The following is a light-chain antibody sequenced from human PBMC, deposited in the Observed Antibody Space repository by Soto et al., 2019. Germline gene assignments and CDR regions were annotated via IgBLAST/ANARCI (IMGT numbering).Light chain of an antibody. J-gene: IGKJ5*01. CDR1: QSVSNF. Sequence: EIVLTHSPATLALSPWEGATLSSRASQSVSNFLAWYQHKPGQAPRLLIYDASNRATGVPARFSGSGSGTDFTLTISSLEPEDFAVYYCQQRSNWPPGFGQGTRLEIK. CDR2: DAS. CDR3: QQRSNWPPG. V-gene: IGKV3-11*01.